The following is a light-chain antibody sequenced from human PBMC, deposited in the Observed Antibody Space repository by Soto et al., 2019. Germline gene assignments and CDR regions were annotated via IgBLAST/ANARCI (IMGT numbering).Light chain of an antibody. CDR1: SSDVGGYNY. J-gene: IGLJ2*01. CDR2: DVS. Sequence: QSVLTQPASVSGSPGQSITISCTGTSSDVGGYNYVSWYQQHPGKPPKLMIYDVSNPPSGVSNRFSGSKSGNTASLTISGLQAEAEADYYCSSYTSSSYVVFGGGTKLTVL. CDR3: SSYTSSSYVV. V-gene: IGLV2-14*01.